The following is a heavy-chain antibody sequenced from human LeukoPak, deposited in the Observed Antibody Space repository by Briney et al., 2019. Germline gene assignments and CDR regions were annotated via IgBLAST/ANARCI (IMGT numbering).Heavy chain of an antibody. D-gene: IGHD3-10*01. CDR2: IYYSGST. V-gene: IGHV4-30-4*01. Sequence: SQTLSLTCTVSGGSISSGDYYWSWIRQPPGKGLEWIGYIYYSGSTYYNLSLKSRVTISVDTSKNQFSLKLSSVTAADTAVYYCARLLWFGEGNWFDPWGQGTLVTVSS. CDR3: ARLLWFGEGNWFDP. J-gene: IGHJ5*02. CDR1: GGSISSGDYY.